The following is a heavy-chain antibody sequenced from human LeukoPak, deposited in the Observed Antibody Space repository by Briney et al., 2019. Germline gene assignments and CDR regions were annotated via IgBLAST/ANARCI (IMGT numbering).Heavy chain of an antibody. CDR3: ARQVEMATIQYNWFDP. CDR2: IYPGDSDT. J-gene: IGHJ5*02. CDR1: GYSFTSYW. V-gene: IGHV5-51*01. D-gene: IGHD5-24*01. Sequence: PGESLKISCKGSGYSFTSYWIGWVRQMPGKGLEWMGIIYPGDSDTRYSPSFQGQVTISADRSISTAYLQWSSLKASDTAMYYCARQVEMATIQYNWFDPWGQGTLVTVSS.